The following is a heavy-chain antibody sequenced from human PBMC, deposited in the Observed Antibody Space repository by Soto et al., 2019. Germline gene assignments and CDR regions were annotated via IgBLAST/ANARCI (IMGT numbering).Heavy chain of an antibody. J-gene: IGHJ6*01. CDR3: ARFYYDSSGYLPSPYYYYYGMDV. D-gene: IGHD3-22*01. Sequence: LRLSCAASGFTFSSYWMSWVRQAPGKGLEWVANIKQDGSEKYYVDSVKGRFTISRDNAKNSLYLQMNSLRAEDTAVYYCARFYYDSSGYLPSPYYYYYGMDV. CDR2: IKQDGSEK. V-gene: IGHV3-7*04. CDR1: GFTFSSYW.